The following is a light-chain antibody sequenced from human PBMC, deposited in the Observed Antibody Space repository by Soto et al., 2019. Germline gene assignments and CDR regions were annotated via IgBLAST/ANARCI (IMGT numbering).Light chain of an antibody. CDR3: CSYAGSYTLL. CDR1: SSDVGGYNY. Sequence: QPVLTQPRSVSGSPGQSVTISSSGTSSDVGGYNYVSWYRQHPGKAPELMIYDVSLRPSGVPDRFSGSKSGNTASLTISGLQAEDEADYYCCSYAGSYTLLFGGGTKLTVL. V-gene: IGLV2-11*01. CDR2: DVS. J-gene: IGLJ2*01.